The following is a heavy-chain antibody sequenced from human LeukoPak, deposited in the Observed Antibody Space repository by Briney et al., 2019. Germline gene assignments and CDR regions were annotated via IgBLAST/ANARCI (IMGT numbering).Heavy chain of an antibody. J-gene: IGHJ5*02. CDR3: ASGSGDKGPHWFDP. V-gene: IGHV4-59*01. CDR1: GGSISNYY. CDR2: IYYSGNT. Sequence: SETLSLTCTVSGGSISNYYWSWIRQPPGKGLEWIGYIYYSGNTNYNPSLKSRVTISVDTSKKQFSLKLSSVTAADTAVYFCASGSGDKGPHWFDPWGQGTLVTVSS. D-gene: IGHD2-21*02.